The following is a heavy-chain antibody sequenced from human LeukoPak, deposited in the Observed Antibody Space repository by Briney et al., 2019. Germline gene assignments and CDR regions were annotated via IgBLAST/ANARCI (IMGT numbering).Heavy chain of an antibody. CDR2: IHDDGRT. D-gene: IGHD6-25*01. V-gene: IGHV4/OR15-8*01. Sequence: SETLSLTCSVSGGSMSDSITWGWVRQPPGKGLECLANIHDDGRTAPNPSLRSRLTISQDRSKNQFSLKVSSVTAADTAFYYCAKVLTAAGLDLWGQGILVTVSS. CDR1: GGSMSDSIT. CDR3: AKVLTAAGLDL. J-gene: IGHJ5*02.